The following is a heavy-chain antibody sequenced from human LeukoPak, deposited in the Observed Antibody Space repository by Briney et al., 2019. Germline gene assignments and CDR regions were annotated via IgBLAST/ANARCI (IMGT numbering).Heavy chain of an antibody. CDR3: ARALVIPTDY. V-gene: IGHV3-23*01. CDR1: GFTFSSYA. D-gene: IGHD3-9*01. Sequence: GGSLRLSCAASGFTFSSYAMSWVRQAPGKGLEWVSTISNSGGTTYYADSVKGRFTISRDNAKNSPYLQMNSLRAEDTAVYYCARALVIPTDYWGQGTLVTVSS. J-gene: IGHJ4*02. CDR2: ISNSGGTT.